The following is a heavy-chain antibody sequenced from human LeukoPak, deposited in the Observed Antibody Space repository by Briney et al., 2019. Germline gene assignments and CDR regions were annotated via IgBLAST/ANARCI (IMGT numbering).Heavy chain of an antibody. CDR2: IYPGDSDT. D-gene: IGHD4-17*01. J-gene: IGHJ6*03. V-gene: IGHV5-51*01. CDR1: GYSFTSYW. Sequence: GESLKISCKGSGYSFTSYWIGWVRQMPGKGLEWMGIIYPGDSDTRYSPSFQGQVTISADKSISTAYLQWSSLKASDTAMYYCARLSYGDYGLDYYYYYMDVWGKGTTVTVSS. CDR3: ARLSYGDYGLDYYYYYMDV.